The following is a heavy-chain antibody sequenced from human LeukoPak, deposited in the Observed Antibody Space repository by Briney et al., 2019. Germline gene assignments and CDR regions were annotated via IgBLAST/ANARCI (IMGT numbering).Heavy chain of an antibody. D-gene: IGHD3-9*01. V-gene: IGHV4-34*01. CDR2: IHYTGAT. J-gene: IGHJ4*02. CDR3: AGGNILSGYCFDF. Sequence: SETLSLTCAVYGGSITGYYWSWISQPPGKGLEWVGEIHYTGATSYNPSLKSRATISIDTSKNQVSLKLSSVTAADTAVYYCAGGNILSGYCFDFWGQGALVTVSS. CDR1: GGSITGYY.